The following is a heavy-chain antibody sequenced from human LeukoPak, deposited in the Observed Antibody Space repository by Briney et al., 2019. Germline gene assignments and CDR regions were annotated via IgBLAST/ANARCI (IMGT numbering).Heavy chain of an antibody. CDR2: IYYSGST. Sequence: ASETLSLTCTVSGGSISSYYWGWIRQPPGKGLEWIGYIYYSGSTNYNPSLKSRVTISVDTSKNQFSLKLSSVTAADTAVYYCARGGYYDSSDAFDIWGQGTMVTVSS. CDR1: GGSISSYY. CDR3: ARGGYYDSSDAFDI. J-gene: IGHJ3*02. D-gene: IGHD3-22*01. V-gene: IGHV4-59*01.